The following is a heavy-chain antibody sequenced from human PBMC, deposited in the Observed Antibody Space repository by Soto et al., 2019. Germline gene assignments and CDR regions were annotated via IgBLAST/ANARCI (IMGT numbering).Heavy chain of an antibody. V-gene: IGHV1-69*06. CDR3: ARSVHCSGGSCYAARMENGMDV. CDR1: GGTFSSYA. J-gene: IGHJ6*02. D-gene: IGHD2-15*01. Sequence: QVQLVQSGAEVKKPGSSVKVSCKASGGTFSSYAISWVRQAPGQGLEWMGGIIPIFGTANYAQKFQGRVTITADKSTSTAYMELSSLRSEDTAVYYWARSVHCSGGSCYAARMENGMDVWGQGTTVTVSS. CDR2: IIPIFGTA.